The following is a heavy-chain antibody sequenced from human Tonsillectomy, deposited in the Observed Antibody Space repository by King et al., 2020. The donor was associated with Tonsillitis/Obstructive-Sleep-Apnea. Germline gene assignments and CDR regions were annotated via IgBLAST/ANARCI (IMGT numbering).Heavy chain of an antibody. D-gene: IGHD2-2*01. J-gene: IGHJ6*03. CDR1: GLTFSDHY. CDR2: SRNKANSYAT. V-gene: IGHV3-72*01. Sequence: QLVQSGGGLVQPGGSLRLSCAASGLTFSDHYMDWVRQAPGKGLEWGGRSRNKANSYATEYAASVKGRFSISRDDSSNAVYLQMNSLKTEDTAVYYCTRERAASCMDVWGKGTMVTVSS. CDR3: TRERAASCMDV.